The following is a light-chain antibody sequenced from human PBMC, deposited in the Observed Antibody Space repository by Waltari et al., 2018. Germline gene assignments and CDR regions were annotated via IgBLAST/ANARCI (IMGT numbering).Light chain of an antibody. Sequence: ELVLTHSPATLSLSPGESATLSCRASQSVSSSLAWYQQKPCKAPRLLIYDASNRATGIPARFSGSGSGTDFTLTISSLEPEDFAVYYCQQRSNWLTFGGGTKVEIK. V-gene: IGKV3-11*01. CDR3: QQRSNWLT. CDR1: QSVSSS. J-gene: IGKJ4*01. CDR2: DAS.